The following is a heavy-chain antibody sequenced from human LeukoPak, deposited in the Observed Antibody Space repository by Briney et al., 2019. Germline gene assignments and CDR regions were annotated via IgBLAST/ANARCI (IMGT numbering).Heavy chain of an antibody. Sequence: GGSLRLPCAASGFTFSNYGMHWVRQAPGKGLEWVAFIRYDETNIRYADSVKGRFTISRDNSKNTLYLQMNSLRAEDTAVYYCAKDSSFDYWGQGTLVTVSS. D-gene: IGHD2-15*01. V-gene: IGHV3-30*02. CDR1: GFTFSNYG. CDR3: AKDSSFDY. J-gene: IGHJ4*02. CDR2: IRYDETNI.